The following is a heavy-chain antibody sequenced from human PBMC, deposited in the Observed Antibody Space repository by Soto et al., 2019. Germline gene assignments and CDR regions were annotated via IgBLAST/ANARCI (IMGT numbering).Heavy chain of an antibody. D-gene: IGHD6-13*01. V-gene: IGHV3-33*01. CDR3: ARDLEIGIAAADY. J-gene: IGHJ4*02. CDR1: GFTFSSYG. CDR2: IWYDGSNK. Sequence: GGSLRLSCAASGFTFSSYGMHWVRQAPGKGLERVAVIWYDGSNKYYADSVKGRFTISRDNSKNTLYLQMNSLRAEDTAVYYCARDLEIGIAAADYWGQGTLVTVSS.